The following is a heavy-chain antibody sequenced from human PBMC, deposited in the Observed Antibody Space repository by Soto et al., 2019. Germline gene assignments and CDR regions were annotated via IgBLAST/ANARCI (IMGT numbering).Heavy chain of an antibody. D-gene: IGHD6-19*01. CDR1: GFSFSTYA. CDR2: ISNDGSKR. V-gene: IGHV3-30-3*01. Sequence: GGSLRLSCATSGFSFSTYAIHWVRQAPGKGLDWVAVISNDGSKRYYAQSVKGRFTISRDNSNNTVDLQMNSLRAEDTALYYCARSIAVAGLDYWGPGTLGTV. J-gene: IGHJ4*02. CDR3: ARSIAVAGLDY.